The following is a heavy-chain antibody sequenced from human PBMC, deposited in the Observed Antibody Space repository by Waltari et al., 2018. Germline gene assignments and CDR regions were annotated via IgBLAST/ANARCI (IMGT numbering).Heavy chain of an antibody. CDR3: ARGWAFSGNCLDY. V-gene: IGHV3-21*01. D-gene: IGHD1-1*01. Sequence: EVQLVESGGGLVKPGGSLRLSCIASGFTFGAYGMNWVRQAPGKGLEWVSIISKDSIYIIYADSVKGRFTITRGNAKKSLYLQMDSLRTEDTAVYYCARGWAFSGNCLDYWGQGAPVTVSS. CDR1: GFTFGAYG. J-gene: IGHJ4*02. CDR2: ISKDSIYI.